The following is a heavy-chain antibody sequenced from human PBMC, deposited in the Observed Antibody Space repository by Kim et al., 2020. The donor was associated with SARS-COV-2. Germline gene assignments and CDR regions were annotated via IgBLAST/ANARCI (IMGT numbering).Heavy chain of an antibody. CDR2: INSDGSST. V-gene: IGHV3-74*01. D-gene: IGHD2-2*01. CDR3: ARDGVVVPAAIYYYGMYV. CDR1: GFTFSSYW. Sequence: GGSLRLSCAASGFTFSSYWMHWVRQAPGKGLVWVSRINSDGSSTSYADSVKGRFTISRDNAKNTLYLQMNSLRAEDTAVYYCARDGVVVPAAIYYYGMYVWGQGTTVTDSS. J-gene: IGHJ6*02.